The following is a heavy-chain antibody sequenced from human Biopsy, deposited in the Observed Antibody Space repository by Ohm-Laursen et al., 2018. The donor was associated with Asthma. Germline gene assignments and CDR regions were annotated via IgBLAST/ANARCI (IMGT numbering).Heavy chain of an antibody. CDR3: ARHLSPGYHHYAMDV. J-gene: IGHJ6*02. Sequence: SLRLSCVAPGFTFSDSYMSWIRQAPGKGLEWISYIGSTRLYTNSADSVKGRFSISRDNAKNSLYLHMNSLRVEDTAVYYCARHLSPGYHHYAMDVWGQGTTVTVSS. D-gene: IGHD3-16*02. V-gene: IGHV3-11*06. CDR1: GFTFSDSY. CDR2: IGSTRLYT.